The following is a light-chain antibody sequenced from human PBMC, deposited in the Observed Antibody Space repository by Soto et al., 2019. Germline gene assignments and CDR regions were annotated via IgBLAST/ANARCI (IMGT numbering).Light chain of an antibody. Sequence: EIVMTQSPATLSVSPGERATLSCRASQSVSSNLAWFQQKPGQAPRLLIYGTYTRATGFPARFSGSGSGTEFTLTISSLQSEDFAVYYCQQYNNWPQTFGQGTKGDIK. J-gene: IGKJ1*01. CDR2: GTY. CDR3: QQYNNWPQT. CDR1: QSVSSN. V-gene: IGKV3-15*01.